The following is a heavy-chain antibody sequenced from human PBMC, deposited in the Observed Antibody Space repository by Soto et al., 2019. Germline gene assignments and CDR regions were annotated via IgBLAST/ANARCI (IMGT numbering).Heavy chain of an antibody. D-gene: IGHD3-16*02. CDR1: GYTFTSYA. CDR3: ARGSLSDYVWGSYRRDYYYYYGMDV. V-gene: IGHV1-3*01. J-gene: IGHJ6*02. CDR2: INAGNGNT. Sequence: GASVKVSCKASGYTFTSYAMHWVRQAPGQRLEWMGWINAGNGNTKYSQKFQGRVTITRDTSASTAYMELSSLRSEDTAVYYCARGSLSDYVWGSYRRDYYYYYGMDVWGQGTTVTVSS.